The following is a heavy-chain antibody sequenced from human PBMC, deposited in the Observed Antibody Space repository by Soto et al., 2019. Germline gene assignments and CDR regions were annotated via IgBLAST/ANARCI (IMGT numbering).Heavy chain of an antibody. CDR2: ISPYTGNT. CDR1: GYIFVNYG. D-gene: IGHD3-16*01. CDR3: VMVDNYVTPTPQDV. Sequence: QVQLVQSGDEVKKPGASVKVSCKASGYIFVNYGIAWVRQPPGQGLEWMGWISPYTGNTHSASKVQGRLTMTTDTCTSTACMDLGSLTSDDTAVYYCVMVDNYVTPTPQDVWGQGTTVTVSS. J-gene: IGHJ6*02. V-gene: IGHV1-18*01.